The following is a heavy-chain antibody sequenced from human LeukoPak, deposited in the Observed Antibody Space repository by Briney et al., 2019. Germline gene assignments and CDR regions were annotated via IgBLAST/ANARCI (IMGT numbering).Heavy chain of an antibody. J-gene: IGHJ6*03. V-gene: IGHV1-2*02. D-gene: IGHD3-22*01. Sequence: RASVKVSCKASGYTFTGYYMHWVRQAPGQGLEWMGWINPNSGGTNYAQKFQGRVTMTRDTSISTAYMELSRLRSDDTAVYYCARVIFYYDSSGYYGQEYYYIDVWGKGTTVTVSS. CDR2: INPNSGGT. CDR3: ARVIFYYDSSGYYGQEYYYIDV. CDR1: GYTFTGYY.